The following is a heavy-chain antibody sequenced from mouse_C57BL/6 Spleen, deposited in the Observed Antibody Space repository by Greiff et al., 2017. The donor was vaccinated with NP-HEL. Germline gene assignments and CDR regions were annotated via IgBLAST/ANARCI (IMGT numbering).Heavy chain of an antibody. Sequence: VQLQQPGAELVRPGTSVKLSCKASGYTFTSYWMHWVKQRPGQGLEWIGVIDPSDSYTNYNQKFKGKATLTAATSSSTAYMQLSRLTSEDSAVYCCARERVDPPAWFAYWGQGTLVTVSA. CDR1: GYTFTSYW. J-gene: IGHJ3*01. V-gene: IGHV1-59*01. CDR2: IDPSDSYT. CDR3: ARERVDPPAWFAY.